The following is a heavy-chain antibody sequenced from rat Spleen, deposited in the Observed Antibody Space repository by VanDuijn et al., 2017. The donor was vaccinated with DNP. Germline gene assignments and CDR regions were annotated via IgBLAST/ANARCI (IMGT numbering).Heavy chain of an antibody. CDR2: SNPEGGTT. CDR1: GFTISSYW. J-gene: IGHJ2*01. CDR3: ARQSAIYYYGYVPTYFDY. D-gene: IGHD1-12*01. V-gene: IGHV5-58*01. Sequence: EVQLVETGGGFVQPGRSLKLSCVASGFTISSYWMYWFRQAPGKGLEWVASSNPEGGTTYYPDSVEGRFTISRDTAENTIYLQMSSLRPEDTATYYCARQSAIYYYGYVPTYFDYWGQGVMVTVSS.